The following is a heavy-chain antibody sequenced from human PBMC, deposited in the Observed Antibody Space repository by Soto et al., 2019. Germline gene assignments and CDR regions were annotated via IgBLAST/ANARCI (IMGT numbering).Heavy chain of an antibody. D-gene: IGHD3-3*01. CDR3: AKDGGRFFNEFET. J-gene: IGHJ3*02. CDR2: IKASAE. CDR1: GFTFSDYA. V-gene: IGHV3-23*01. Sequence: GGSLRLSCTASGFTFSDYAMHWVRQAPGKGLEWVSSIKASAEHHADSVTGRFSISRDNSKNTLYVQMNNLRAEDTAVYYCAKDGGRFFNEFETWGQGTMVTVSS.